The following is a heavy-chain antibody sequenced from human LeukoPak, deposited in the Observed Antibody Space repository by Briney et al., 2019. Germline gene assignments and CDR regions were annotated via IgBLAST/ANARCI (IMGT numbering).Heavy chain of an antibody. CDR1: GFTFDDYG. J-gene: IGHJ4*02. Sequence: PRGSLRLSCAASGFTFDDYGMSWVRQAPGKGLEWVSGINWNGGSTGYADSVKGRFTISRDNAKNSLYLQMNSLRAEDTALYYCARARGSGGSGSYSFFDYWGQGTLVTVSS. D-gene: IGHD3-10*01. CDR2: INWNGGST. V-gene: IGHV3-20*04. CDR3: ARARGSGGSGSYSFFDY.